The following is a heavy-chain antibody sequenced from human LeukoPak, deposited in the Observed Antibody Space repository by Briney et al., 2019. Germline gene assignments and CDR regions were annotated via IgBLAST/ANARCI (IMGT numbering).Heavy chain of an antibody. CDR3: AKGSIVVPAASSYFDY. CDR1: GFTFSSYA. V-gene: IGHV3-23*01. Sequence: GGSLRLSCAASGFTFSSYAMSWVRQAPGKGLEWVSAISGSGGSTYYADSVKGRFTISRDNSKNTLYLQMNSLRAEDTAVYYCAKGSIVVPAASSYFDYWGQGTLVTVSS. J-gene: IGHJ4*02. CDR2: ISGSGGST. D-gene: IGHD2-2*01.